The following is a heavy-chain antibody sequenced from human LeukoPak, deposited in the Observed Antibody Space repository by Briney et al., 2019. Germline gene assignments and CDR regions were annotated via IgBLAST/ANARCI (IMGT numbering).Heavy chain of an antibody. D-gene: IGHD3-22*01. V-gene: IGHV3-21*01. CDR1: GFTFSSYS. CDR2: ISSSSSYI. J-gene: IGHJ4*02. CDR3: ARVGGYDSSGYYRDY. Sequence: GGSLRLSCAASGFTFSSYSMNWVRQAPGKGLEWVSSISSSSSYIYYADSVKGRFTISRDNAKNSLYLQMNSLRAKDTAVYYCARVGGYDSSGYYRDYWGQGTLVTVSS.